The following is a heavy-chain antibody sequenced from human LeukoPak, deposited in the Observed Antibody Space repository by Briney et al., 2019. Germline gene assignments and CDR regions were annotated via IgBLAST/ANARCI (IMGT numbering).Heavy chain of an antibody. J-gene: IGHJ6*02. V-gene: IGHV4-31*03. Sequence: SETLSLTCTVSGGSISSGGYYWSWIRQHPGKGLEWIGYMYYSGSTYYNPSLKSRVTISVDTSKNQFSLKLSSVTAADTAVYYCARDSSIANYYYYYGMDVWGQGTTVTVSS. CDR2: MYYSGST. CDR3: ARDSSIANYYYYYGMDV. CDR1: GGSISSGGYY.